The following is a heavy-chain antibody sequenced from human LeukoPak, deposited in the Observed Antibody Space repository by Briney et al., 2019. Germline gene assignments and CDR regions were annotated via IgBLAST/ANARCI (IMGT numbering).Heavy chain of an antibody. CDR1: GFTFSNYW. CDR2: IRQDGGDI. Sequence: PGGSLRLSCAASGFTFSNYWMTWVRQAPGKGLEWVANIRQDGGDIHYVDSVKGRFTISRDNGKNSLHLQMNSLRVEDTAVYYCAKLYDSSGYYFGPLSWGQGTLVTVSS. J-gene: IGHJ4*02. D-gene: IGHD3-22*01. CDR3: AKLYDSSGYYFGPLS. V-gene: IGHV3-7*03.